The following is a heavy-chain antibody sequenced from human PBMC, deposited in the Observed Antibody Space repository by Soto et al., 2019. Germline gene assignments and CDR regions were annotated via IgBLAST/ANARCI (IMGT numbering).Heavy chain of an antibody. CDR3: ARRYSSGWYYFDY. CDR1: GFTFSYYY. CDR2: ISSSSSYT. Sequence: GGSLRLSCAASGFTFSYYYMSWIRQAPGKGLEWVSYISSSSSYTNYADSVKGRFTISRDNAKNSLYLQMNSLRAEDTAVYYCARRYSSGWYYFDYWGQGTLVTVSS. D-gene: IGHD6-19*01. V-gene: IGHV3-11*06. J-gene: IGHJ4*02.